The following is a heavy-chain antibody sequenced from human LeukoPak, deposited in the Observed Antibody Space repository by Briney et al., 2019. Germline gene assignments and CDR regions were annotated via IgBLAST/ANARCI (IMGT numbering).Heavy chain of an antibody. V-gene: IGHV4-39*07. CDR2: IYYSGST. CDR3: ARAAIAVAGIDWFDP. J-gene: IGHJ5*02. D-gene: IGHD6-19*01. Sequence: SETLSLTCTVSGGSINSYRYYWGWIRQPPGKGLEWIGSIYYSGSTNYNPSLKSRVTISVDTSKNQFSLKLSSVTAADTAVYYCARAAIAVAGIDWFDPWGQGTLVTVSS. CDR1: GGSINSYRYY.